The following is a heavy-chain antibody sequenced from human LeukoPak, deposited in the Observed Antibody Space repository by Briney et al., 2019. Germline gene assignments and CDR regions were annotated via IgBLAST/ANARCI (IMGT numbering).Heavy chain of an antibody. CDR1: GFTFSSYW. CDR3: VRVARYCPDV. Sequence: GGSLRLSCAASGFTFSSYWMHWVRQAPGKGLVWVSRLISDGSSASYADSVKGRFTISRDNTKNTLYLQMNSLRAEDTAIYYCVRVARYCPDVWGQGTTVTVSS. CDR2: LISDGSSA. D-gene: IGHD2-8*02. V-gene: IGHV3-74*01. J-gene: IGHJ6*02.